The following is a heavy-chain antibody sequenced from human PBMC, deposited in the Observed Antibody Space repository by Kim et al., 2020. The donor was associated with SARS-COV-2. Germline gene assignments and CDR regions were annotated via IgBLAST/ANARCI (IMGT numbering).Heavy chain of an antibody. D-gene: IGHD3-9*01. Sequence: ASVKVSCKASGYTFTSYDINWVLQATGQGLEWMGWMNPNSGNTGYAQKFQGRVTMTRNTSISTAYMELSSLRSEDTAVYYCARGTPLRYFDWLLHYYFDYWGQGTLVTVSS. CDR1: GYTFTSYD. CDR3: ARGTPLRYFDWLLHYYFDY. J-gene: IGHJ4*02. CDR2: MNPNSGNT. V-gene: IGHV1-8*01.